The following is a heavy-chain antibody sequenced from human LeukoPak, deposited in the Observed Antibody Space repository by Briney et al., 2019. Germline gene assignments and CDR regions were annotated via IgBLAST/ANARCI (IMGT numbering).Heavy chain of an antibody. D-gene: IGHD3-10*01. V-gene: IGHV1-69*05. CDR1: GGTFSSYA. Sequence: GASVKVSCKASGGTFSSYAISWVRQAPGQGLEWMGGIIPIFGTANYAQKFQGRVTITTDESTSTAYMELSSLRSEDTAVYYCTRESDYYGSGSYQHGAFDIRGQGTMVTVSS. J-gene: IGHJ3*02. CDR3: TRESDYYGSGSYQHGAFDI. CDR2: IIPIFGTA.